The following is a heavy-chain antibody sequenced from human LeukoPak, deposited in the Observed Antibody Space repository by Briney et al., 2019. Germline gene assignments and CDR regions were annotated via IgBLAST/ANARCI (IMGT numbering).Heavy chain of an antibody. D-gene: IGHD4-17*01. J-gene: IGHJ4*02. CDR3: ARVRYGDRFDY. V-gene: IGHV4-59*01. CDR1: GGSISSYY. CDR2: IYYSGST. Sequence: SETLSLTCTVSGGSISSYYWSWIRQPPRKGLEWIGYIYYSGSTNYNPSLKSRVTISVDTSKNQFSLKLSSVTAADTAVYYCARVRYGDRFDYWGQGTLVTVSS.